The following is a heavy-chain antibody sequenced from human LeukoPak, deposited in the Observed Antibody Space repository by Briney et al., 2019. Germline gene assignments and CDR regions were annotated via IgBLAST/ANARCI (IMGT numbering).Heavy chain of an antibody. D-gene: IGHD5-24*01. Sequence: SQTLSLTCAISGDSVTSYSATWSWIRPSPSIGLEWLGRTYYRSKYYIDYAVSVKSRITLNPDTSKNQFSLQLNSVTHEDTAVYYCARDTDGAFDIWGQGTVVTVSS. CDR3: ARDTDGAFDI. V-gene: IGHV6-1*01. CDR2: TYYRSKYYI. J-gene: IGHJ3*02. CDR1: GDSVTSYSAT.